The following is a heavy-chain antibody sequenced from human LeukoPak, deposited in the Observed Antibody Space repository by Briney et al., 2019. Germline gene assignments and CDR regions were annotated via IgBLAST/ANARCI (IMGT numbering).Heavy chain of an antibody. J-gene: IGHJ5*02. CDR2: IYYSGST. D-gene: IGHD6-19*01. V-gene: IGHV4-59*08. CDR1: GGSISSYY. CDR3: ARVEQWRGWLDP. Sequence: SETLSLTCTVSGGSISSYYWSWIRQPPGKGLEWIGYIYYSGSTNYNPSLKSRVTISVDTSKNQFSLKLSSVTAADTAVYYCARVEQWRGWLDPWGQGTLVTVSS.